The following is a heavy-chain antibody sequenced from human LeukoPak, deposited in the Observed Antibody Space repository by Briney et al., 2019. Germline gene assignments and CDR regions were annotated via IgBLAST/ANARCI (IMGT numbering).Heavy chain of an antibody. CDR2: IYFTGTT. J-gene: IGHJ6*02. V-gene: IGHV4-61*01. CDR1: GGSISSTSYY. Sequence: PSETLSLTCSVSGGSISSTSYYWSWLRQPPGRALEWIGYIYFTGTTNYNPSLKSRVTISVDTSGNQFSLSLTSVTAADTAVYYCAREDPQTRVPEGLDVWGQGTTVTVSS. D-gene: IGHD4/OR15-4a*01. CDR3: AREDPQTRVPEGLDV.